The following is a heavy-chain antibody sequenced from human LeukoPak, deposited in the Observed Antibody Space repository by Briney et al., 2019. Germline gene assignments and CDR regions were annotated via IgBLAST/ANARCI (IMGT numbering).Heavy chain of an antibody. CDR3: ARSPATAIYYYYYYYMDV. Sequence: GASVKVSCKASGYTFTSYGISWVRQAPGQGLEWMGWISAYNDNTNYARKLQGRVTMTTDTSTSTAYMELRSLRSDDTAVYYCARSPATAIYYYYYYYMDVWGKGTTVTVSS. D-gene: IGHD2-21*02. V-gene: IGHV1-18*01. CDR1: GYTFTSYG. J-gene: IGHJ6*03. CDR2: ISAYNDNT.